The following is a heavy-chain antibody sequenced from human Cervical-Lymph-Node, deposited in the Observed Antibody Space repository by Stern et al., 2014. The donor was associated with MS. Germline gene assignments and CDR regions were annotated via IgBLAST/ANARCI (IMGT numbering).Heavy chain of an antibody. CDR2: ISPKTGSA. CDR1: GYTFTAYF. J-gene: IGHJ4*02. D-gene: IGHD1-26*01. Sequence: VQLEESGAEVERPGASVKVSCKASGYTFTAYFVHWVRQAPGQGLEWMGWISPKTGSATYAQKFQDRVTMPRDTSINTGYMEVSSLRSDDTAVYYCARDRGSYSDYWGQGTLVAVSS. V-gene: IGHV1-2*02. CDR3: ARDRGSYSDY.